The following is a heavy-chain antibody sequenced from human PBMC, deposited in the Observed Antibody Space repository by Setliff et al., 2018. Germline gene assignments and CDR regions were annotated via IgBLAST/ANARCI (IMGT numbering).Heavy chain of an antibody. CDR2: INPNAGNI. CDR3: ARGEHIVSGDFYHYIDV. Sequence: ASVKVSCKASGYTFTAYYIHWVRQAPGQGLEWMGWINPNAGNINYMQKFQGRVTMTRDTSISTAYMELRRLKSDDTAVYYCARGEHIVSGDFYHYIDVWGKGTTVTVSS. CDR1: GYTFTAYY. V-gene: IGHV1-2*02. D-gene: IGHD2-15*01. J-gene: IGHJ6*03.